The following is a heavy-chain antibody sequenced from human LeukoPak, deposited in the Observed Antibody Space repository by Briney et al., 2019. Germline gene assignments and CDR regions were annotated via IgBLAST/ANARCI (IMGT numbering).Heavy chain of an antibody. J-gene: IGHJ4*02. CDR2: ISSSSSTI. D-gene: IGHD4-17*01. CDR3: ARLPHDYGSRPLDY. CDR1: GFTFSSYS. V-gene: IGHV3-48*02. Sequence: GGSLRLSCAASGFTFSSYSMNWVRQAPGKGLEWVSYISSSSSTIYYADSVKGRFTISRNNAKNSLYLQMNSLRDEDTAVYYCARLPHDYGSRPLDYWGQGTLVTVSS.